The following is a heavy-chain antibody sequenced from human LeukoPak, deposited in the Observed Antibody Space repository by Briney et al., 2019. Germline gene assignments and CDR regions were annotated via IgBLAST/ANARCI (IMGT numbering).Heavy chain of an antibody. CDR3: ARDRGPAVMDY. V-gene: IGHV3-74*01. J-gene: IGHJ4*02. CDR2: INGDGSTI. CDR1: GFTFGSNW. D-gene: IGHD2-2*03. Sequence: GGSLRLSCAASGFTFGSNWMHWVRQAPGKGLVWVSRINGDGSTINYADSVKGRFTISRDNAKNTLYLRMNSLRAEDTAVYYCARDRGPAVMDYWGQGTLVTVSS.